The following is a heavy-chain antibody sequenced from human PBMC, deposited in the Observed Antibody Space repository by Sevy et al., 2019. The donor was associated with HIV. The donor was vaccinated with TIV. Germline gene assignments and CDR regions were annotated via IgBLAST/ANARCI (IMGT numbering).Heavy chain of an antibody. D-gene: IGHD3-22*01. CDR2: IIPIFGTA. J-gene: IGHJ4*02. V-gene: IGHV1-69*13. CDR1: GGTFSSYA. CDR3: ARDDSSGQYYFDY. Sequence: ASVKVSYKASGGTFSSYAISWVRQAPGQGLEWMGGIIPIFGTANYAQKFQGRVTITADESTSTAYMELSSLRSEDTAVYYCARDDSSGQYYFDYWGQGTLVTVSS.